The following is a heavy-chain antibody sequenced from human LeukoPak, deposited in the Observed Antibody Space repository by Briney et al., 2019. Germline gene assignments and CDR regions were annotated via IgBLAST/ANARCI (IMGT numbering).Heavy chain of an antibody. Sequence: GGSLRLSCAASGFTFSSYSMNWVRQAPGKGLEWVSSISSSSSYIYYADSVKGRFTISRDNAKNSLYLQVNSLRAEDTAVYYCASASSSTSPDYWGQGTLVTVSS. V-gene: IGHV3-21*01. CDR3: ASASSSTSPDY. CDR1: GFTFSSYS. D-gene: IGHD2-2*01. CDR2: ISSSSSYI. J-gene: IGHJ4*02.